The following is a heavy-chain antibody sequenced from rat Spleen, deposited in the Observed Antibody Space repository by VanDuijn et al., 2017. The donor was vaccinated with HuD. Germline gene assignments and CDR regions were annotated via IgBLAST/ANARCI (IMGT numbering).Heavy chain of an antibody. CDR2: ISPSGGST. J-gene: IGHJ4*01. CDR1: GFTFSNYD. Sequence: EVQLVESGGGLVQPRGSLKLSCAASGFTFSNYDMAWVRQAPTKGLEWVASISPSGGSTYYRDSVKGRFTVSRDNAKSTLYLQMDSLRSEDTATYYCASFYSGLYVMDAWGQGVMVTVSS. V-gene: IGHV5-25*01. CDR3: ASFYSGLYVMDA. D-gene: IGHD1-1*01.